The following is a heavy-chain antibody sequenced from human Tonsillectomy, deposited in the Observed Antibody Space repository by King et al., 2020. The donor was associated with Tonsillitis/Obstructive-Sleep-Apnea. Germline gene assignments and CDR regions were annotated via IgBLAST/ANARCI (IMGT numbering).Heavy chain of an antibody. CDR2: IYSGGST. D-gene: IGHD6-13*01. CDR1: GFTVSSNY. CDR3: ARDWEEEQQLGAY. J-gene: IGHJ1*01. Sequence: VQLVESGGGLIQPGGSLRLSCAASGFTVSSNYMSWVRQAPGKGLEWVSVIYSGGSTYYADSVKGRFTISRDNSKNTLYLQMNSLRAEDTAVYYCARDWEEEQQLGAYWGQGTLVTVSS. V-gene: IGHV3-53*01.